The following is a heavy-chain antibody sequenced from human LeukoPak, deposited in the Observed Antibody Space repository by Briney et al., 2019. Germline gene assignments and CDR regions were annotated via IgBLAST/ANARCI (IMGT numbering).Heavy chain of an antibody. D-gene: IGHD3-10*01. J-gene: IGHJ4*02. CDR1: GGTFSSSA. CDR3: AREVEYYGSGSYWGVFDY. CDR2: IIPIFTTA. Sequence: SVKVSCKASGGTFSSSAFSWVRQAPGQGLEWMGWIIPIFTTANYAQKFQGRVTITADESTSTAYLELSRLRSEDTAVYYCAREVEYYGSGSYWGVFDYWGQGTLVTVSS. V-gene: IGHV1-69*01.